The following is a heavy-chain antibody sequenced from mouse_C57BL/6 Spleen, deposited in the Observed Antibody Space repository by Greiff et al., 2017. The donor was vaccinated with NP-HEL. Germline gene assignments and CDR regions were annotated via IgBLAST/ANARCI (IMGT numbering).Heavy chain of an antibody. V-gene: IGHV1-26*01. CDR1: GYTFTDYY. J-gene: IGHJ2*01. Sequence: EVQLQQSGPELVKPGASVKISCKASGYTFTDYYMNWVKQSHGKSLEWIGDINPNNGGTSYNQKFKGKATLTVDKSSSTAYMELRSLTSEDSAVYYCANPGRGYYCDYWGQGTTLTVSS. CDR3: ANPGRGYYCDY. CDR2: INPNNGGT. D-gene: IGHD3-3*01.